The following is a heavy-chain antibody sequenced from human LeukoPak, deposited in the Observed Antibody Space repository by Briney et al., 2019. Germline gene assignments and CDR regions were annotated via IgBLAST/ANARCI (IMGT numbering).Heavy chain of an antibody. V-gene: IGHV1-69*01. CDR3: ARDGGYSPFPEYHQYYFDY. J-gene: IGHJ4*02. Sequence: GASVKVSCKASGGTFSSYAISWVRQAPGQGLEWMGGTIPIFGTANYAQKFQGRVTITADESTSTAYMELSSLRSEDTAVYYCARDGGYSPFPEYHQYYFDYWGQGTLVTVSS. D-gene: IGHD5-18*01. CDR2: TIPIFGTA. CDR1: GGTFSSYA.